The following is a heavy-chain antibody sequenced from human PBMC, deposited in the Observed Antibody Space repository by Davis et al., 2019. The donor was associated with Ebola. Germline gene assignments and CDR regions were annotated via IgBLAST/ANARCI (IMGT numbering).Heavy chain of an antibody. CDR3: SRDHLGYCTSISCRRGDY. Sequence: GESLKISCAASGFSFSSYWMSWVRLAPGKGLEWVANMKEDGSERYYVDSLKGRFTISRDNAKNSLYLQMNSLRADDTALYYCSRDHLGYCTSISCRRGDYWGQGTLVTVSS. D-gene: IGHD2-2*01. J-gene: IGHJ4*02. V-gene: IGHV3-7*03. CDR1: GFSFSSYW. CDR2: MKEDGSER.